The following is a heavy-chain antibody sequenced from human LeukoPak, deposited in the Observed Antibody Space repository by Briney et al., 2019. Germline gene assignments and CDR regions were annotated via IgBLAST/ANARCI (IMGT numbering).Heavy chain of an antibody. Sequence: ASVKVSCKASGYTFTSYGISWVRQAPGQGLEWMGWITTYNGNANYAQKLQGRVTMTADTSTSTAYMELRSLRSDDAAVYYCARDYDMKQWLGFLFDPWGQGTLVTVSS. CDR1: GYTFTSYG. CDR2: ITTYNGNA. J-gene: IGHJ5*02. D-gene: IGHD6-19*01. V-gene: IGHV1-18*01. CDR3: ARDYDMKQWLGFLFDP.